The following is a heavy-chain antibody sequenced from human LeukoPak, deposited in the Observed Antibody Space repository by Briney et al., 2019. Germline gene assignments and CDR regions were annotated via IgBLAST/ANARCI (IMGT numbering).Heavy chain of an antibody. Sequence: PGGSLRLSCAASGFTFSSYAMHWVRQAPGKGLEWMAVISYDGSNKYYADSVKGRFTISRDNSKNTLYLQMNSLRAEDTAVYYCAREFYDSRYFDYWGQGTLVTVSS. D-gene: IGHD3-22*01. CDR2: ISYDGSNK. V-gene: IGHV3-30*01. CDR3: AREFYDSRYFDY. J-gene: IGHJ4*02. CDR1: GFTFSSYA.